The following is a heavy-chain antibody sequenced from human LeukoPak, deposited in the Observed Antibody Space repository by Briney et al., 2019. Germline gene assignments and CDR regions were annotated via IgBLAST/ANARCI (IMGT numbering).Heavy chain of an antibody. Sequence: ASVKVSCKASGYTFTSYYLHWVRQAPGQGLEWMGIINPGGGGTSYAQKFQGRVTMTRDTSTSTVYMELSSLRSEDTAVYYCARAYWGELGPSFDYWGQGTLVTVSS. V-gene: IGHV1-46*01. CDR3: ARAYWGELGPSFDY. CDR2: INPGGGGT. D-gene: IGHD1-26*01. J-gene: IGHJ4*02. CDR1: GYTFTSYY.